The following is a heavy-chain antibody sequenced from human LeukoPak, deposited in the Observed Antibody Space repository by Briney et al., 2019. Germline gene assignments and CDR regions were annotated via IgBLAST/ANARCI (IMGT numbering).Heavy chain of an antibody. CDR1: GFTFSSYW. V-gene: IGHV3-7*01. D-gene: IGHD5-24*01. J-gene: IGHJ4*02. CDR2: IKQDGSEK. CDR3: ARRDGYNYGEVLFDY. Sequence: PTGGSLRLSCAASGFTFSSYWMSWVRQAPGKGLEWVANIKQDGSEKYYVDSVKGRFTISRDNAKNSLYLQMNSLRAEDTAVYYCARRDGYNYGEVLFDYWGQGTLVTVSS.